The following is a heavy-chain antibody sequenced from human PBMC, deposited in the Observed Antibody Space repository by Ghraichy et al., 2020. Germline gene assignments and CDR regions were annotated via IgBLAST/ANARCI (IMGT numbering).Heavy chain of an antibody. J-gene: IGHJ4*02. CDR1: GFTFSSYG. D-gene: IGHD3-22*01. CDR2: ISPGGGST. CDR3: AAFYAYDSSGSSSGSDY. Sequence: GGSLRLSCAASGFTFSSYGMTWVRQAPGKGLEWVSGISPGGGSTYYADSVKGRFTFFRDNSKNTLYLQMNSLRAEDTAEYYCAAFYAYDSSGSSSGSDYWGQGTLVTVSS. V-gene: IGHV3-23*01.